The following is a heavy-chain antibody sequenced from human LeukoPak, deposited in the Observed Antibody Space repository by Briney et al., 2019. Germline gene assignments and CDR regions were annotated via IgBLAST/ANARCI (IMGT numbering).Heavy chain of an antibody. J-gene: IGHJ4*02. CDR1: RGSISSYH. CDR2: IYTSGST. D-gene: IGHD5/OR15-5a*01. Sequence: PSETLSHTCTVFRGSISSYHWNWIRQPAGKGLEWIGRIYTSGSTTCNPSLKSRVTISVDKSKNQFSLKLRSVTAADTAVYYCAREGVYYFDYWGQEPLDSVSS. CDR3: AREGVYYFDY. V-gene: IGHV4-4*07.